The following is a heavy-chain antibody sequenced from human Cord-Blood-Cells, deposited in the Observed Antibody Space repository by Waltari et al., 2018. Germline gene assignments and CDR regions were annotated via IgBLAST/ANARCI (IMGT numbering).Heavy chain of an antibody. CDR3: AKGGPSMIGVYYYYGMDV. J-gene: IGHJ6*02. V-gene: IGHV3-43*01. CDR1: GFTFDDYT. CDR2: ISWDGGST. Sequence: EVQLVESGGVVVQPGGSLRLSCAASGFTFDDYTMHWVRQAPGKGLEWVSLISWDGGSTYYADSVKGRFTISRDNSKNSLYLQMNSLRTEDTALYYCAKGGPSMIGVYYYYGMDVWGQGTTVTVSS. D-gene: IGHD3-22*01.